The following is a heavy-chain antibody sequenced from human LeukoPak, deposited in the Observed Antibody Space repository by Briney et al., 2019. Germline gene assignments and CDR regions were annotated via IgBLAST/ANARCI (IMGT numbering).Heavy chain of an antibody. CDR2: ISSSGSNI. D-gene: IGHD1-1*01. V-gene: IGHV3-21*04. CDR1: GFTFSSYS. J-gene: IGHJ4*02. CDR3: ARVEGYNFY. Sequence: GGSLRLSCTASGFTFSSYSMNWVRQAPGKGLEWVSSISSSGSNIYYADSVKGRFTISRDNAKNSLYLQMNSLTAEATAAYYCARVEGYNFYRGQGNLGTV.